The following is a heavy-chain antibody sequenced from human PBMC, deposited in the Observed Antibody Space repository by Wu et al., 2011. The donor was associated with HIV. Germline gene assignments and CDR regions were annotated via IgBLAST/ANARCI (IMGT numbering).Heavy chain of an antibody. CDR3: ARSGGSGSSIDY. J-gene: IGHJ4*02. V-gene: IGHV1-2*02. Sequence: WVRQAPGQGLEWMGWINPNSGGTNYAQMLQGRVTMTRDTSISTAYMELSRLRSDDTAVYYCARSGGSGSSIDYWGQGTLVTVSS. D-gene: IGHD3-10*01. CDR2: INPNSGGT.